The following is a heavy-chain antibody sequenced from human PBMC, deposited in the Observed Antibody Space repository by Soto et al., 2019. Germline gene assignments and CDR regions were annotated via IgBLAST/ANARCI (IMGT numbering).Heavy chain of an antibody. CDR1: GFTFSSYA. CDR2: ITGGGST. Sequence: GGSLRLSCATSGFTFSSYAMNWVRQAPGKGLEWVSSITGGGSTYYADSVKGRFTISRDNSKNTLYLQMNSLRAEDTAVYYCAKDLAVRGVTSFDYWGQGTLVTVSS. D-gene: IGHD3-10*01. V-gene: IGHV3-23*01. CDR3: AKDLAVRGVTSFDY. J-gene: IGHJ4*02.